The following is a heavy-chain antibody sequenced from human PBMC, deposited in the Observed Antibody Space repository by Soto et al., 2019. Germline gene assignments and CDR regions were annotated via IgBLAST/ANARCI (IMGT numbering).Heavy chain of an antibody. CDR2: INWNGGST. V-gene: IGHV3-20*04. D-gene: IGHD1-26*01. CDR3: ARIPVGYDYAMDV. J-gene: IGHJ6*02. Sequence: PGGSLRLSCAASGFTFDDYGMSWVRQAPGKGLEWVSGINWNGGSTGYVDSVKGRFTISRDNAKNSLDLKMNSLRVEDTALYYCARIPVGYDYAMDVWGQGTTVTVSS. CDR1: GFTFDDYG.